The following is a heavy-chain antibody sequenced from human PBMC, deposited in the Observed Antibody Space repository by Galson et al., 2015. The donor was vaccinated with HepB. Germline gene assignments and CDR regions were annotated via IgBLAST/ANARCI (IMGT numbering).Heavy chain of an antibody. Sequence: CKASGYTFTSYAMHWVRQAPGQRLEWMGWINAGNGNTKYSQKFQGRVTITRDTSASTAYMELSSLRSEDTAVYYCASGYSSSWYSLDYWGQGTLVTVSS. CDR3: ASGYSSSWYSLDY. D-gene: IGHD6-13*01. J-gene: IGHJ4*02. V-gene: IGHV1-3*01. CDR2: INAGNGNT. CDR1: GYTFTSYA.